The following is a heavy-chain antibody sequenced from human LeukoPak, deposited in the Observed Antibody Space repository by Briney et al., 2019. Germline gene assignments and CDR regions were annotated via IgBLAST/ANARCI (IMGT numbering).Heavy chain of an antibody. Sequence: GGSLRLSCAASGFTFSSYSMNWVRQAPGKGLEWVSSISSSSSYIYYADSVKGRFTISRDNAKNSLYLQMNSLRAEDTAVYYYARDRYYDILTGYSHELDYWGQGTLVTVSS. CDR1: GFTFSSYS. V-gene: IGHV3-21*01. J-gene: IGHJ4*02. CDR2: ISSSSSYI. D-gene: IGHD3-9*01. CDR3: ARDRYYDILTGYSHELDY.